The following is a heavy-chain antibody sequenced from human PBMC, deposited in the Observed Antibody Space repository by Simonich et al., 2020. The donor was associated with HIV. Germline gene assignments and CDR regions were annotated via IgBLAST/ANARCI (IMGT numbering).Heavy chain of an antibody. CDR2: IYPGDSDT. CDR1: GYSFTSCW. V-gene: IGHV5-51*03. Sequence: EVQLVQSGAEVKKPGESLKISCKGSGYSFTSCWIGWVRQMPGKGLEWMGIIYPGDSDTRYSPSFQGQDTISADKSISTAYLQWSSLKASDTAMYYCVTDKGYCSGGSCYQDAFDIWGQGTMVTVSS. D-gene: IGHD2-15*01. CDR3: VTDKGYCSGGSCYQDAFDI. J-gene: IGHJ3*02.